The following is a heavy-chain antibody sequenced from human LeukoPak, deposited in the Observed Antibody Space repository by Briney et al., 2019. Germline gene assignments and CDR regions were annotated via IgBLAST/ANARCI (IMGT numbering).Heavy chain of an antibody. CDR3: ARASNLAAAGTYYFDY. J-gene: IGHJ4*02. CDR2: IYYSGNT. CDR1: GGSITSSSYY. Sequence: SETLSLTCTVSGGSITSSSYYWGWIRQPPGKGLEWIGSIYYSGNTYYNPSLKSRVTISVDTSKNQFSLKLSSVTAADTAVYYCARASNLAAAGTYYFDYWGQGTLVTVSS. V-gene: IGHV4-39*07. D-gene: IGHD6-13*01.